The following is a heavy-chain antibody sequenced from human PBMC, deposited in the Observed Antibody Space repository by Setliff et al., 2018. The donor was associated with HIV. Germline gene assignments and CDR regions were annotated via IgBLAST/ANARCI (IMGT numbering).Heavy chain of an antibody. Sequence: GSLRLSCAASGFTFSSYAMTWVRQAPGKGLEWVSFITGSGFPIYYADSVRGRFTASRDNGKNSLFLQMNSLRAEDTAVYYCARDRTSYGDYVLGPSFDLWGRGTLVTVSS. J-gene: IGHJ2*01. CDR3: ARDRTSYGDYVLGPSFDL. D-gene: IGHD4-17*01. CDR1: GFTFSSYA. V-gene: IGHV3-23*01. CDR2: ITGSGFPI.